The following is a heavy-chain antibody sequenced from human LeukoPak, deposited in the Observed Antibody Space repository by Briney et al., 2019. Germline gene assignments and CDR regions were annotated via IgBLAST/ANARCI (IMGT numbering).Heavy chain of an antibody. V-gene: IGHV4-59*12. CDR3: ASSALSGSYYSPLDY. CDR2: IYYSGST. CDR1: GGSITSYY. J-gene: IGHJ4*02. Sequence: PSETLSLTCTVSGGSITSYYWSWIRQPPGKGLEWIGSIYYSGSTNYNPSLKSRVTISVDTSKNQFSLKLSSVTAADTAVYYCASSALSGSYYSPLDYWGQGTLVTVSS. D-gene: IGHD3-10*01.